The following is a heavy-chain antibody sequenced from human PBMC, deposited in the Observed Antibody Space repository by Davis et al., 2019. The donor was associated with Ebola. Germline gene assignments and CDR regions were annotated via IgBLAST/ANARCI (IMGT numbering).Heavy chain of an antibody. CDR2: IYSSGST. D-gene: IGHD3-10*01. CDR1: GGSLSSSSYY. J-gene: IGHJ6*02. V-gene: IGHV4-39*02. CDR3: SRVHSYGSMVYGMDV. Sequence: MPSETLSLTCTVSGGSLSSSSYYWGWIRQPPGKGLEWIGNIYSSGSTYYNPSLKSRVTISVDTSKNHFSLKLRSVTAADTAMYYCSRVHSYGSMVYGMDVWGQGTTVTVSS.